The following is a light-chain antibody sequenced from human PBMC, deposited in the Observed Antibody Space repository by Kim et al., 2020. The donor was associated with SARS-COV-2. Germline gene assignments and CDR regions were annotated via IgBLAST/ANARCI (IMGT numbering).Light chain of an antibody. CDR2: QDS. CDR1: KLGDNY. J-gene: IGLJ1*01. CDR3: QAWDSSTKV. Sequence: SVSPGQTASITCSGDKLGDNYACCYQQKPGQSPVLVIYQDSKRPSGIPERFSGSNSGNTATLTISGTQAMDEADYYCQAWDSSTKVFGTGTKVTVL. V-gene: IGLV3-1*01.